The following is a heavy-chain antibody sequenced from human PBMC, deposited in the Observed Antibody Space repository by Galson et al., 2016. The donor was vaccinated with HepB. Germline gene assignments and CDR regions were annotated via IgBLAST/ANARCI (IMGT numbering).Heavy chain of an antibody. CDR1: GFSFGSYS. V-gene: IGHV3-30*18. J-gene: IGHJ6*04. CDR2: ISYDGSNR. Sequence: SLRLSCAASGFSFGSYSMHWVRQAPGKGLEWVAVISYDGSNRYYVDSVRGRFTISRDNYKNMLYLQMNSLRGEDTAVYYCAKRERFSSDYHDYYALDVWGKGTTVTVSS. CDR3: AKRERFSSDYHDYYALDV. D-gene: IGHD4-17*01.